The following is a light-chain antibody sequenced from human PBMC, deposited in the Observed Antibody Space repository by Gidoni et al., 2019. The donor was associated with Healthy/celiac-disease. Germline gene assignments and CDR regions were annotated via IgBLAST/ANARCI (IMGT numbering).Light chain of an antibody. CDR2: AAS. CDR1: QSISSY. J-gene: IGKJ2*01. Sequence: DIQMNQSPSSLSASVGDRVTITCRASQSISSYLNWYQQKPGKAPKLLIYAASSLQSGVPSRFSGGGSGTDFTLTISSLRPEDFATYYCQQSYSTPYTFGQGTKLEIK. V-gene: IGKV1-39*01. CDR3: QQSYSTPYT.